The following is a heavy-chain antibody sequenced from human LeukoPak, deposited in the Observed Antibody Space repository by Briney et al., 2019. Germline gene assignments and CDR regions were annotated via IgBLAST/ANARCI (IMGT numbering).Heavy chain of an antibody. D-gene: IGHD3-16*02. CDR3: ARSSDYVWGSYRYTPSLFDY. CDR1: GFTFSSYA. Sequence: GGSLRLSCAASGFTFSSYAMHWVRQAPGKGLEYVSAISSNGGSTYYANSVRGRFTISRDNSKNTLYLQMGSLRAEDMAVYYCARSSDYVWGSYRYTPSLFDYWGQGTLVTVSS. V-gene: IGHV3-64*01. J-gene: IGHJ4*02. CDR2: ISSNGGST.